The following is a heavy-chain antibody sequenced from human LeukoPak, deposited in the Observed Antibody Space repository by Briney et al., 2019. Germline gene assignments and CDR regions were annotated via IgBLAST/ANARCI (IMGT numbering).Heavy chain of an antibody. Sequence: SQTLSLTCTVSGGSISSGGYYWSWIRQHPGKGLEWIGYIYYSGSTYYNPSLKSRVTISVDTSKNQFSLKLSSVTAADTAVYYCARDPLNWGEDAFDIWGQGTMVTVFS. CDR1: GGSISSGGYY. D-gene: IGHD7-27*01. CDR2: IYYSGST. CDR3: ARDPLNWGEDAFDI. V-gene: IGHV4-31*03. J-gene: IGHJ3*02.